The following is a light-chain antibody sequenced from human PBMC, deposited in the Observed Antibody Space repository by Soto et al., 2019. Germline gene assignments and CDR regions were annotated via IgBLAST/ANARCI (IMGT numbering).Light chain of an antibody. J-gene: IGLJ1*01. CDR2: DTD. Sequence: QAVVTQEPSLTVSPGGTVTLTCDSNTGRVTSGHYPYWFQQKPGQAPRALIYDTDNKHSWTPARFSGSLLGGTAALTLSGAQPEDEADYYCLLSYTGRLYVFGTGTKLTVL. CDR3: LLSYTGRLYV. V-gene: IGLV7-46*01. CDR1: TGRVTSGHY.